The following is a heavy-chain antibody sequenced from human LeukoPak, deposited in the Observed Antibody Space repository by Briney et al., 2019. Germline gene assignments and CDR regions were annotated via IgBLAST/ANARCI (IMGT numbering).Heavy chain of an antibody. J-gene: IGHJ5*02. CDR1: SVSISSGDYY. D-gene: IGHD2-2*01. CDR2: IYYSGST. CDR3: ARIGGPAAPNAGWFDP. V-gene: IGHV4-30-4*08. Sequence: SETLSLTCTVSSVSISSGDYYWSWIRQPPEKGLEWIAYIYYSGSTYYNPSLKSRVTISVDTSKNQFSLKLSSVTAADTAVYYCARIGGPAAPNAGWFDPWGQGTPVTVSS.